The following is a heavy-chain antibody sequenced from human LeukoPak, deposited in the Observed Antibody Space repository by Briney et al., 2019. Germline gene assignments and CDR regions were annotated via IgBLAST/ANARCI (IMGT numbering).Heavy chain of an antibody. CDR3: ARVFYMSYYYYYMDV. V-gene: IGHV4-34*01. Sequence: SETLSLTCAVYGGSFSGYYWSWIRQPPGKGLEWIGEINHSGSTNYNPSLKSRVTISVDTSKNQFSLKLSSVTAADTAVYYCARVFYMSYYYYYMDVWGKGTTVTVS. D-gene: IGHD2/OR15-2a*01. J-gene: IGHJ6*03. CDR2: INHSGST. CDR1: GGSFSGYY.